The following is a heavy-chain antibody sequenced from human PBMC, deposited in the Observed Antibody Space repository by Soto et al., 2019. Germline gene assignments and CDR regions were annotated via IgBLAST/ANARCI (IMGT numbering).Heavy chain of an antibody. CDR1: AFTFSSYS. Sequence: GGTLRLSCAASAFTFSSYSLNWVRQAPGKGLEWVSSISSSSSYIYYADTVKGRITISRDNAKNSLYLQMNSLRAEDTAVYYCARGNYYYDSSGYYPNWFDPWGQGTLVTVSS. D-gene: IGHD3-22*01. V-gene: IGHV3-21*01. CDR3: ARGNYYYDSSGYYPNWFDP. CDR2: ISSSSSYI. J-gene: IGHJ5*02.